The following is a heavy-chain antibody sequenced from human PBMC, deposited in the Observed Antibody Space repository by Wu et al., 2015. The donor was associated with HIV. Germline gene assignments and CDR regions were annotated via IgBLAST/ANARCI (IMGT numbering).Heavy chain of an antibody. CDR1: GGTFSSYA. J-gene: IGHJ6*02. D-gene: IGHD2-15*01. CDR2: IIPIFGTA. Sequence: QVQLVQSGAEVKKPGSSVKVSCKASGGTFSSYAISWVRQAPGQGLEWMGRIIPIFGTANYAQKFQGRVTITADESTSTAYMELSSLRSEDTAVYYCASAPSYCSGGSCYQYYYYYGMDVWGQGTMVTVSS. V-gene: IGHV1-69*18. CDR3: ASAPSYCSGGSCYQYYYYYGMDV.